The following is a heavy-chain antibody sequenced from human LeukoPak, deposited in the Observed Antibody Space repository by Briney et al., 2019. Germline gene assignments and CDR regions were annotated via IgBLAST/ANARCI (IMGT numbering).Heavy chain of an antibody. D-gene: IGHD3-16*02. CDR1: GYTFTSSD. Sequence: ASVKVSCKASGYTFTSSDINWVRQAPGQGLEWMGRINPNSGGTNYAQKFQGRVTMSRDTSISTAYMELSRLRSDDTAVYYCARAITFGGVIVIQDWFDPWGQGTLVTVSS. CDR3: ARAITFGGVIVIQDWFDP. CDR2: INPNSGGT. J-gene: IGHJ5*02. V-gene: IGHV1-2*06.